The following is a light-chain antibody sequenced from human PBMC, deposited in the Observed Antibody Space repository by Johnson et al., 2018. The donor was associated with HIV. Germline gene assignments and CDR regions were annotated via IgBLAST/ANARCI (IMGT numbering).Light chain of an antibody. Sequence: QSVLTQPPSVSAAPGQKVTISCSGSNSNIGNNYVSWYQQFPGTAPKLLIYDNNKRPSGIPDRFSGSKSGTSATLGITGLQTGDEAEYYCGTWESSLSGTDVFGTGTKVTVL. CDR3: GTWESSLSGTDV. J-gene: IGLJ1*01. CDR2: DNN. CDR1: NSNIGNNY. V-gene: IGLV1-51*01.